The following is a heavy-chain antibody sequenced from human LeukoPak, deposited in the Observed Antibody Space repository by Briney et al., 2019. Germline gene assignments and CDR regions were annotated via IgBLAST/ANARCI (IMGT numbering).Heavy chain of an antibody. Sequence: PGGSLRLSCAASGFTFSSYWMSWVRQAPGKGLEWVVNIKQDGSEKYYVDSVKGRFTISRDNAKNSLYLQMNSLRAEDTAVYYCARDRGGYYDSSGYFQRGVGTGFYYYYYGMDVWGQGTTVTVSS. V-gene: IGHV3-7*01. CDR2: IKQDGSEK. J-gene: IGHJ6*02. CDR1: GFTFSSYW. CDR3: ARDRGGYYDSSGYFQRGVGTGFYYYYYGMDV. D-gene: IGHD3-22*01.